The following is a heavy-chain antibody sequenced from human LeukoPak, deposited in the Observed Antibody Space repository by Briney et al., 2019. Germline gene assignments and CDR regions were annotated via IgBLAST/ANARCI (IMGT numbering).Heavy chain of an antibody. CDR1: GYTFTGSD. CDR2: INPNSAVT. D-gene: IGHD3-3*01. CDR3: AQVRFLEWLPGDT. V-gene: IGHV1-2*02. J-gene: IGHJ5*02. Sequence: GASGKVCCKPAGYTFTGSDMPWVRQAPGQPRGWRGWINPNSAVTNYAQKFQGRVTMTSDPSLSRTYMERSKLRCDDTAVYYCAQVRFLEWLPGDTWGQGTLVTVSS.